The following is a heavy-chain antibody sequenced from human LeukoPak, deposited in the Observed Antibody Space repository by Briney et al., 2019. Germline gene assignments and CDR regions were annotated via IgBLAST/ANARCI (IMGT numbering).Heavy chain of an antibody. D-gene: IGHD1-26*01. J-gene: IGHJ3*02. Sequence: GASVKVSCKSSGYTFTSYGISWVRQAPGQGLEWMGWISAYNGNTNYAYKIQGRVTMTTETSTSTPYMELRSVRSDDTAVYYCARGPIVGATSAFDIWGQGTMVTVSS. CDR3: ARGPIVGATSAFDI. CDR1: GYTFTSYG. CDR2: ISAYNGNT. V-gene: IGHV1-18*01.